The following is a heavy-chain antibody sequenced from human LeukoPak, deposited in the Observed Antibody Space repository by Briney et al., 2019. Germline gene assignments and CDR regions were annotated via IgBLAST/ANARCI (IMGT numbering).Heavy chain of an antibody. D-gene: IGHD3-3*01. J-gene: IGHJ4*02. Sequence: PGGSLRLSCAASGFTFSSYAMSWVRQAPGKGLEWVSAISGSGGSTYYADSVKGRFTISRDNSKNTLYLQMNSLRAEDTAVYYCAKDRGSPATIFGVVIMAPGPYFDYWGQGTLATVSS. V-gene: IGHV3-23*01. CDR1: GFTFSSYA. CDR3: AKDRGSPATIFGVVIMAPGPYFDY. CDR2: ISGSGGST.